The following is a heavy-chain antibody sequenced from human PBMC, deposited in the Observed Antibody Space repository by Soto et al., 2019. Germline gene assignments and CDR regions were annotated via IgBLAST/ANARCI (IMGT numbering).Heavy chain of an antibody. CDR2: INGGGTST. D-gene: IGHD1-20*01. J-gene: IGHJ6*02. V-gene: IGHV3-23*01. CDR3: AKLVSVEVYYYCYQSMDV. Sequence: EVQLLESGGGLVQPGGSLRLSCAASGFTFGIYAMGWVRQAPGKGLEWVSSINGGGTSTYYADSVKGRFTVYRDNSKNTMFLEMDSLRAEDTAVFDCAKLVSVEVYYYCYQSMDVWGQGTTVTVSS. CDR1: GFTFGIYA.